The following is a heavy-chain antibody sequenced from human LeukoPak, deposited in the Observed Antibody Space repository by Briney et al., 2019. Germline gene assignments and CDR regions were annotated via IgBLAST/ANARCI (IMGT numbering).Heavy chain of an antibody. J-gene: IGHJ5*02. V-gene: IGHV3-9*01. CDR1: GFTFDDYG. Sequence: GRSLRLSCEASGFTFDDYGMHWVRQAPGKGLEWVSSISWNSASVGYVDSAKGRFTISRDNAKKTLYLQMNSLRAEDTAVYYCARNSGSHPWGQGTLVTVSS. D-gene: IGHD3-10*01. CDR3: ARNSGSHP. CDR2: ISWNSASV.